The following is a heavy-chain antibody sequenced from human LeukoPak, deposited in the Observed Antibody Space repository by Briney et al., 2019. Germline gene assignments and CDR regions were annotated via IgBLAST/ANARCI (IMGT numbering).Heavy chain of an antibody. Sequence: PGGSLRLSCAASGFTLSSYAMTWVRQAPGKGLEWVSAIASAGSTYYADSVKGRFTISRDNSKNTLYLQMNSLRVEDTAVYYCTRGSSRTGYNCWGQGVLVTVSS. CDR1: GFTLSSYA. D-gene: IGHD3/OR15-3a*01. CDR3: TRGSSRTGYNC. CDR2: IASAGST. J-gene: IGHJ4*02. V-gene: IGHV3-23*01.